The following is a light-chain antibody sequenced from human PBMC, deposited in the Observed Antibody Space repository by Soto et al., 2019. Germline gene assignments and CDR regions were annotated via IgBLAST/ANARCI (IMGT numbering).Light chain of an antibody. CDR1: TSDYD. CDR2: DNN. CDR3: GTWDSSMSAAGWV. J-gene: IGLJ3*02. Sequence: QSVLTQPPSVSGAPGQRVTISCTGTTSDYDVHWYQQLPGTAPKLLIYDNNNRPSGIPDRFSGSKSGTSATLGITGLQTGDEADYYCGTWDSSMSAAGWVFGGGTKVTVL. V-gene: IGLV1-51*02.